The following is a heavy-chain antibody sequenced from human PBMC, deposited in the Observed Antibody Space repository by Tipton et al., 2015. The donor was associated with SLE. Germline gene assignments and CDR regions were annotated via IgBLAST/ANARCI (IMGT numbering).Heavy chain of an antibody. Sequence: SGGSITDYYWSWIRQAPGKGPEWIGHMSDSGNTNYNPSLKSRVTISVDTSKNQFSLKLSSVTAADTAVYYCASPLPYDYSNSVYFDQWGQGTLVTVSS. CDR2: MSDSGNT. D-gene: IGHD4-11*01. CDR3: ASPLPYDYSNSVYFDQ. CDR1: GGSITDYY. J-gene: IGHJ4*02. V-gene: IGHV4-59*12.